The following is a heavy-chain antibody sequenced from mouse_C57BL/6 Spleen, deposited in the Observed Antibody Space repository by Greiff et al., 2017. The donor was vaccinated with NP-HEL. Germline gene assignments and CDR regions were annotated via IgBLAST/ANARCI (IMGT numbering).Heavy chain of an antibody. CDR2: INPSSGYT. CDR3: ARGDYDGGY. V-gene: IGHV1-4*01. J-gene: IGHJ4*01. CDR1: GYTFTSYT. Sequence: QVHVKQSGAELARPGASVKMSCKASGYTFTSYTMHWVKQRPGQGLEWIGYINPSSGYTKYNQKFKDKATLTADKSSSTAYMQLSSLTSEDSAVYYCARGDYDGGYWGQGTSVTVSS. D-gene: IGHD2-4*01.